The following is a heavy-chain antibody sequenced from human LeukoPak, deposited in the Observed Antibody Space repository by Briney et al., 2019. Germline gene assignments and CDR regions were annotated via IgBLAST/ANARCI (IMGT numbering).Heavy chain of an antibody. CDR2: IYYSGST. CDR3: ARDRISLVRGVILLGESAHGMDV. CDR1: GDSISSYW. Sequence: PSETLSLTFTAPGDSISSYWWSWIRQPPEKGLEWIGNIYYSGSTNYNPSLKSRVTISIDTSKNQFSLKLTSVTAADTAVYYCARDRISLVRGVILLGESAHGMDVWGQGTTVTVSS. J-gene: IGHJ6*02. D-gene: IGHD3-10*01. V-gene: IGHV4-59*01.